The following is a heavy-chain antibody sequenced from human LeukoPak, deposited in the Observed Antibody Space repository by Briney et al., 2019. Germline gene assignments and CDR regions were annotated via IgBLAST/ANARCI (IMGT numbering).Heavy chain of an antibody. CDR2: ISSSSSYI. CDR1: GFTFSSYS. Sequence: PGGSLRLSCAASGFTFSSYSMNWVRQAPGKGLEWVSPISSSSSYIYYADSVKGRFTISRDNAKNSLYLQMNSLRAEDTAVYYCARDSIAAAGNFDYWGQGTLVTVSS. D-gene: IGHD6-13*01. V-gene: IGHV3-21*01. J-gene: IGHJ4*02. CDR3: ARDSIAAAGNFDY.